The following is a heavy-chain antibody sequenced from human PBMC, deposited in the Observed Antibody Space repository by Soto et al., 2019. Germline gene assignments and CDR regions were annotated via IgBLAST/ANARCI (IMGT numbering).Heavy chain of an antibody. J-gene: IGHJ4*02. CDR2: ISYSGAT. CDR3: ARAFAIDWCTYYFDY. V-gene: IGHV4-59*08. D-gene: IGHD2-8*02. Sequence: PSETLSLTCTVSGGSLSSYYWSWIRQFPGKGLECLGYISYSGATNYNPSLKSRVTMSVDTSKNQFSLQLNSVTAADTAVYYCARAFAIDWCTYYFDYWGQGPLVTVSS. CDR1: GGSLSSYY.